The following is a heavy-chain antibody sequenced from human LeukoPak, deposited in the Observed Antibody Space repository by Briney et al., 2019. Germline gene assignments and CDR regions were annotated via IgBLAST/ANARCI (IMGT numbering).Heavy chain of an antibody. CDR2: INPNSGGT. V-gene: IGHV1-2*02. Sequence: ASVKVSCKASGYTFTGYYMHWVRQAPGQGLEWMGWINPNSGGTNYAQKFQGRVTMTRDTSISTAYMELSRLRSDDTAVYYCARWGEEGPAAMFDYWGQGTLVTVSS. CDR1: GYTFTGYY. CDR3: ARWGEEGPAAMFDY. D-gene: IGHD2-2*01. J-gene: IGHJ4*02.